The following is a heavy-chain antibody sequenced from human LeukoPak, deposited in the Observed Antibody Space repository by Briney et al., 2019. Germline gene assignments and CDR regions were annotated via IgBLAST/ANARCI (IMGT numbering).Heavy chain of an antibody. CDR1: GDILSSDG. Sequence: SVKVSCKASGDILSSDGINWVRQAPGQGLEWMGRIIPIISTTHYAQKFQGRVTITADKSTSTAYMELSSLRSEDTAVYYCARDRDQYGDYNYFYGMDVWGQGTTVTVSS. V-gene: IGHV1-69*04. CDR3: ARDRDQYGDYNYFYGMDV. CDR2: IIPIISTT. J-gene: IGHJ6*02. D-gene: IGHD4-17*01.